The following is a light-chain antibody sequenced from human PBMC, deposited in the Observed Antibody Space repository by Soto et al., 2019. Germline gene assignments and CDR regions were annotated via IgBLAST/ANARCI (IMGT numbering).Light chain of an antibody. CDR3: QQYNSDLWT. Sequence: DIQMTQSPSSLSASVGDRVTITCRASQSISSYLNWYQQKPGKAPKLLIYAASSLQSGVPSRFSGSGSGTDFTLTISSLQPEDFATYYCQQYNSDLWTFGQGTKVDIK. V-gene: IGKV1-39*01. CDR2: AAS. J-gene: IGKJ1*01. CDR1: QSISSY.